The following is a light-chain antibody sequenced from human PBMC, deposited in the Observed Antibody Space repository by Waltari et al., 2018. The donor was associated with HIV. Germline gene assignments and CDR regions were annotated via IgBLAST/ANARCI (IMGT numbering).Light chain of an antibody. CDR2: EVT. CDR1: STDVGNFNL. Sequence: QSALTQPASVSGSPGQSIPISCTGTSTDVGNFNLVSWYQQYPGKAPKLLIYEVTKRPSGASNRFSASKSGNTASLTISGLRAEDEADYYCYSYSDTSSSYVFGTGTKVTVL. CDR3: YSYSDTSSSYV. V-gene: IGLV2-23*02. J-gene: IGLJ1*01.